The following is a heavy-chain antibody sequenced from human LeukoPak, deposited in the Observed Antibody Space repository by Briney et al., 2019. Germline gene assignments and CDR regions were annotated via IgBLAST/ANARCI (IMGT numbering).Heavy chain of an antibody. Sequence: PGGSLRLSCAASGFTFSNAWMSWVRQAPGKGLEWVGRIKSKTDDGTTDYAAPVKGRFTISRDDSKNTLYLQMNSLKTEDTAVYYCARPTTSDYGPFDYWGQGTLVTVSS. CDR1: GFTFSNAW. CDR2: IKSKTDDGTT. V-gene: IGHV3-15*01. D-gene: IGHD4-17*01. CDR3: ARPTTSDYGPFDY. J-gene: IGHJ4*02.